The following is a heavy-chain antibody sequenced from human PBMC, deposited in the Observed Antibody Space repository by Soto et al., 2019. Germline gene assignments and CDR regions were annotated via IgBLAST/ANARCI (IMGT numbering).Heavy chain of an antibody. Sequence: VESLTTCCKGSGYSFTRYWIVWVLQMPGKGLEWMGIIYPGDSDTRYSPSFQGQVTISADKSISTAYLQWSSLKASDTAMYYCARRSSDTAMGSDYWGQGTLVTGSS. J-gene: IGHJ4*02. CDR3: ARRSSDTAMGSDY. D-gene: IGHD5-18*01. CDR1: GYSFTRYW. CDR2: IYPGDSDT. V-gene: IGHV5-51*01.